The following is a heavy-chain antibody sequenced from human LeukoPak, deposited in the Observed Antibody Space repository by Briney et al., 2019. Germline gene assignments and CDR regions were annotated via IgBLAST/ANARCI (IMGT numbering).Heavy chain of an antibody. CDR1: GFTFSSYE. CDR3: AASIPFSNSYYYYYYMDV. Sequence: PVGSLRLSCAASGFTFSSYEMNWVRQAPGKGLEWVSYISSSGSTIYYADSVKGRFTISRDNAKNSLYLQMNSLRAEDTAVYYCAASIPFSNSYYYYYYMDVWGKGTTVTVSS. D-gene: IGHD2/OR15-2a*01. V-gene: IGHV3-48*03. CDR2: ISSSGSTI. J-gene: IGHJ6*03.